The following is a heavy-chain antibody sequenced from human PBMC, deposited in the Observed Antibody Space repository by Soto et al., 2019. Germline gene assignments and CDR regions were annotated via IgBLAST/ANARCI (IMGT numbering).Heavy chain of an antibody. CDR3: ARMESFGSLNWFDP. CDR2: MNPGSGDT. V-gene: IGHV1-8*02. J-gene: IGHJ5*02. D-gene: IGHD5-18*01. Sequence: GASVKVSCKASGYTFTNNDVSWVRQATGQGLELMGWMNPGSGDTGYAQKFQGRVTMTRDISIATAYMELNSLTSEDTAIYYCARMESFGSLNWFDPWGQGTLVTVSS. CDR1: GYTFTNND.